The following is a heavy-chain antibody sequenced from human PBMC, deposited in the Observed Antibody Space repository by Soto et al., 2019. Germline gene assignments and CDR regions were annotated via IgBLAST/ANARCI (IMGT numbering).Heavy chain of an antibody. Sequence: QVHLVQSATEVKRPGASVKVSCQTSGFTFTSHAIQWVRQAPGQRPEWLGWINAGNGNTKYSRRFQGRITITRDTAASTAYMELDSLTSEDMALFYCARAPINPKWGVTMFDYWGQGTLVTVSS. D-gene: IGHD7-27*01. CDR3: ARAPINPKWGVTMFDY. CDR2: INAGNGNT. V-gene: IGHV1-3*01. CDR1: GFTFTSHA. J-gene: IGHJ4*02.